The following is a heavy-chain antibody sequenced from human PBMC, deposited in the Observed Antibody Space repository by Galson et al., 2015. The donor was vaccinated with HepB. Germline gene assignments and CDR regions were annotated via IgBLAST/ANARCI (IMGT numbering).Heavy chain of an antibody. CDR2: ISYDGSNK. D-gene: IGHD6-13*01. Sequence: SLRLSCAASGFTFSSYAMHWVRQAPGKGLEWVAVISYDGSNKYYADSVKGRFTISRDNSKNTLYLQMNSLRAEDTAVYYCAREQQLDTSFDYWGQGTLVTVSS. J-gene: IGHJ4*02. CDR1: GFTFSSYA. CDR3: AREQQLDTSFDY. V-gene: IGHV3-30-3*01.